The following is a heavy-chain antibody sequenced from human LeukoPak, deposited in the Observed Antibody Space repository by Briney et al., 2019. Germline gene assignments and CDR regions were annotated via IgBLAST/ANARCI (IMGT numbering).Heavy chain of an antibody. CDR3: ARGSYDSSGYYYARGDY. CDR2: IYPGDSDT. V-gene: IGHV5-51*01. CDR1: GYSFTSYW. D-gene: IGHD3-22*01. Sequence: GESLKISCKGSGYSFTSYWIGWVRQMPGKGLEWMGIIYPGDSDTRYSPSFQGQVTISADKSISTAYLQWSSLKASDTAMYYCARGSYDSSGYYYARGDYWGQGTLVTASS. J-gene: IGHJ4*02.